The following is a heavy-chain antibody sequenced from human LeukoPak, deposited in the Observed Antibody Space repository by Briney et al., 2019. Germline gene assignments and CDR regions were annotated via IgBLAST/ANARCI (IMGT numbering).Heavy chain of an antibody. CDR2: ISGSGGST. J-gene: IGHJ3*02. V-gene: IGHV3-23*01. D-gene: IGHD3-22*01. CDR3: AKGRYYYDSSDALEI. Sequence: GGSLRLSCAASGFTFSSYAMSWVRQAPGKGLEWVSAISGSGGSTYYADSVKGRFTISRANSKNTLYLQMNSLRAEDTAVYHCAKGRYYYDSSDALEIWGQGTMVTVSS. CDR1: GFTFSSYA.